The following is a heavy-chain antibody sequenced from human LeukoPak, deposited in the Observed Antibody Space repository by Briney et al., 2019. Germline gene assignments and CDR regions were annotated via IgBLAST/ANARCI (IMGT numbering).Heavy chain of an antibody. CDR3: ARLQLVRGPNNWFDP. V-gene: IGHV3-48*03. CDR1: GFTFSSYE. CDR2: ISSSGSTI. J-gene: IGHJ5*02. D-gene: IGHD3-10*01. Sequence: PGGSLRLSCAASGFTFSSYEMNWVRQAPGKGLEWVSYISSSGSTIYYADSVKGRFTISRDNAKNSLYLQMNSLRAEDTAVYYCARLQLVRGPNNWFDPWGQGTLVTVSS.